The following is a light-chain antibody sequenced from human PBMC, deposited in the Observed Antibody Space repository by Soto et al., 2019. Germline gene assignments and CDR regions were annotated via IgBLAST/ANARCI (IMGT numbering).Light chain of an antibody. Sequence: QSALTQPASVSGSPGQSITISCTGTGSDISAYNYVSWYQQHPGKAPKLIIYEVNNRPSGVSHRFSGSKSGNTASLTISGLQAEDEADYYCSSYTSSSTLYVFGTGTKVTVL. CDR3: SSYTSSSTLYV. V-gene: IGLV2-14*01. CDR1: GSDISAYNY. CDR2: EVN. J-gene: IGLJ1*01.